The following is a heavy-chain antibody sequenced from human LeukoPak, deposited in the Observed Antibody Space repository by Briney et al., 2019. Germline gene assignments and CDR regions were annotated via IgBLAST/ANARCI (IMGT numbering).Heavy chain of an antibody. CDR3: ARVRDILTGLYGTDV. D-gene: IGHD3-9*01. J-gene: IGHJ6*02. CDR2: INAGNGNT. Sequence: ASVKVSCKASGYTFTSYAMHWVRQAPGQRLEWMGWINAGNGNTKYSQKFQGRVTITRDTSASTAYMELSSLRSEDTAVYYCARVRDILTGLYGTDVWGQGTTVTVSS. CDR1: GYTFTSYA. V-gene: IGHV1-3*01.